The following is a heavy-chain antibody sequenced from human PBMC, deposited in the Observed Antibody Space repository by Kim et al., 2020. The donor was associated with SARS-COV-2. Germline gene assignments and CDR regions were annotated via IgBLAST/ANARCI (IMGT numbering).Heavy chain of an antibody. D-gene: IGHD3-16*01. J-gene: IGHJ4*02. Sequence: DGRGLMYSGSVKGRFTISRDNAKNTLYLQMNSLRAEDTAVYYCAGGSFYDYWGQGTMVTVSS. CDR2: DGRGL. V-gene: IGHV3-74*03. CDR3: AGGSFYDY.